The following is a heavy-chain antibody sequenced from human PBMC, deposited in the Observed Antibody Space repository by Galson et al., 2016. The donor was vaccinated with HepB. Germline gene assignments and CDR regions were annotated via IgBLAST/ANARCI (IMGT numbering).Heavy chain of an antibody. CDR3: ARVVLRGVVRGLITGEFDY. CDR2: IFHTENT. CDR1: GGSVSSGSYS. J-gene: IGHJ4*02. V-gene: IGHV4-30-2*01. Sequence: SLTCAVSGGSVSSGSYSWNWIRQPPGKGLEWIGYIFHTENTYYNPSLKSRVTISVDRSKNQFSLKLSSVTAADTAVYYCARVVLRGVVRGLITGEFDYWGQGTLVTVSS. D-gene: IGHD3-10*01.